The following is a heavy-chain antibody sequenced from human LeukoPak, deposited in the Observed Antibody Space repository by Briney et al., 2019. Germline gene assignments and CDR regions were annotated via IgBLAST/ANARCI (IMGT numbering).Heavy chain of an antibody. CDR2: IYNSGST. Sequence: SETLSLTCTLSGGSISSYYWSWIRQPAGKGLEWIGHIYNSGSTYYNPSLKSRVTISVDTSKNQFSLRLSSVTAADTAEYFCARHQMRYSYGTLFDYWGQGTLVTVSS. V-gene: IGHV4-59*08. CDR1: GGSISSYY. CDR3: ARHQMRYSYGTLFDY. J-gene: IGHJ4*02. D-gene: IGHD5-18*01.